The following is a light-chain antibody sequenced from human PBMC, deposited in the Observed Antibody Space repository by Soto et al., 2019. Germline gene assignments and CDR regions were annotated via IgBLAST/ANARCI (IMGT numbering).Light chain of an antibody. CDR1: QSVSSN. CDR3: HQYKFWPT. V-gene: IGKV3-15*01. J-gene: IGKJ1*01. Sequence: ENVSAERRVRQSVTLGGRGILKCRASQSVSSNLAWYQQKPGQSPRLLIYGTSTRATGIPARFSGSGSGTGFTLTISNLRCEDFAVYPFHQYKFWPTYGQGTKVDIK. CDR2: GTS.